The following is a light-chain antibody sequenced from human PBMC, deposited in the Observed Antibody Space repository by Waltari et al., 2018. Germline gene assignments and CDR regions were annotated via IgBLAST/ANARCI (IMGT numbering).Light chain of an antibody. CDR1: SSDVGGYNY. V-gene: IGLV2-8*01. CDR2: EGS. J-gene: IGLJ2*01. Sequence: QSALTQPPSASGSPGQSVTISCTGTSSDVGGYNYVSWYQQHPGKAPKPMIYEGSTRPSGVPDRVSGAKSGNTASLTVSGLRAEDEADYYCSSYAGNNNVVFGGGTKLTVL. CDR3: SSYAGNNNVV.